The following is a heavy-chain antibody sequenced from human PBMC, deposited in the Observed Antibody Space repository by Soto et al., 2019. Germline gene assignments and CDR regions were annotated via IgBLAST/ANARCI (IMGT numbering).Heavy chain of an antibody. CDR2: INHSGST. Sequence: SETLSLTCAVYGGSFSGDYWSWIRQPPGKGLEWIGEINHSGSTNYNPSLKSRVTISVDTSKNQFSLKLSSVTAADTAVYYCARGRIVVVVAATGYYYMDVWGKGTTVTVSS. D-gene: IGHD2-15*01. J-gene: IGHJ6*03. CDR1: GGSFSGDY. V-gene: IGHV4-34*01. CDR3: ARGRIVVVVAATGYYYMDV.